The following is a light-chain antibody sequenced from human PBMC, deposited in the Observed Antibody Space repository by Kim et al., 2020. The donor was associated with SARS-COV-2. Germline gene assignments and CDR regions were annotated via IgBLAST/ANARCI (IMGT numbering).Light chain of an antibody. Sequence: GARVTITCRASQSISTWLAWYQQKPGKAPKALIYDSSSLASGVPSRFSGSGSGTEFPLTLSCLQPDDFATYYSPQYDTLWTFGQGTKV. CDR1: QSISTW. CDR3: PQYDTLWT. V-gene: IGKV1-5*01. J-gene: IGKJ1*01. CDR2: DSS.